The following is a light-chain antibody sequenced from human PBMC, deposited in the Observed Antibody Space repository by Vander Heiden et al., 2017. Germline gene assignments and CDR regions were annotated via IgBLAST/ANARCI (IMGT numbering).Light chain of an antibody. CDR1: SSDVGGYNY. Sequence: QSALTQPASVSGSPGQSTTISCPGTSSDVGGYNYVSWYQQHPGKAPKLMIYEVSNRPPGVSNRFSGAKSGNTASLTISGLQAEDEADYYCSSYTSSSTLVFGGGTKLTVL. CDR3: SSYTSSSTLV. V-gene: IGLV2-14*01. J-gene: IGLJ2*01. CDR2: EVS.